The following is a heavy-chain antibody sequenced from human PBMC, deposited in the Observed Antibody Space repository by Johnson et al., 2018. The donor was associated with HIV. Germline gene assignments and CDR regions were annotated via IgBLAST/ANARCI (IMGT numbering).Heavy chain of an antibody. CDR1: GFTVSSNY. J-gene: IGHJ3*02. CDR2: IYSGGST. V-gene: IGHV3-66*01. D-gene: IGHD2-21*01. Sequence: AQLVESGGGLVQPGGSLRLSCAASGFTVSSNYMSWVRQAPGKGLEWVSVIYSGGSTYYAASVKGRFTISRDKSKNTLYLQMNSLRAEDTAVYYCAKEIAVGDAFDIWGQGTMVTVSS. CDR3: AKEIAVGDAFDI.